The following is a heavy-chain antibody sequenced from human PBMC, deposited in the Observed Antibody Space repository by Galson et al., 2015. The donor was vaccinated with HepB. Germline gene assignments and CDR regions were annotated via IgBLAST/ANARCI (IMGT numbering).Heavy chain of an antibody. V-gene: IGHV3-21*01. J-gene: IGHJ4*02. CDR1: GFTFSTFT. CDR3: ARDEKVLIWLEPVV. CDR2: ISSSGHT. Sequence: SLRLSCAASGFTFSTFTMNWVRQAPGKGLEWVSSISSSGHTYYADSLKGRFTISRDNAKNSLFLQMSSLRGEDTAVYYCARDEKVLIWLEPVVWGRGTPVTVSS. D-gene: IGHD3-10*01.